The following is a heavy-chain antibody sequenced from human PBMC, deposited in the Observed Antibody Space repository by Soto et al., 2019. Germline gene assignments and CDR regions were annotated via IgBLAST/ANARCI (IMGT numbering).Heavy chain of an antibody. Sequence: QVQPVQSGAEVKKPGASVKVSCKASGYTFISYDINWVRQATGQGLEWMGWMNPNTGDTGYAQKFQGRVTMTRNTSINSAKLELSSLRSDDTAVYFCARGDGYNFDYWGQGTLVTVSS. D-gene: IGHD5-12*01. CDR1: GYTFISYD. V-gene: IGHV1-8*01. CDR2: MNPNTGDT. J-gene: IGHJ4*02. CDR3: ARGDGYNFDY.